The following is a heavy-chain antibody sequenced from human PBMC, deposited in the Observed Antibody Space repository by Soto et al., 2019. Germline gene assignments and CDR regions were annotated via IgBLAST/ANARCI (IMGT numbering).Heavy chain of an antibody. D-gene: IGHD6-19*01. CDR1: GFTVSSNY. CDR2: IYSGGST. CDR3: ARSGIAVAAPDAFAI. Sequence: EVQLVESGGGLVQPGGSLRLSCAASGFTVSSNYMSWVRQAPGKGLEWVSVIYSGGSTYYADSVKGRFTISRHNSKNTLELQMNSRRAEDTAVYYGARSGIAVAAPDAFAIWGQVTMVTVSS. V-gene: IGHV3-53*04. J-gene: IGHJ3*02.